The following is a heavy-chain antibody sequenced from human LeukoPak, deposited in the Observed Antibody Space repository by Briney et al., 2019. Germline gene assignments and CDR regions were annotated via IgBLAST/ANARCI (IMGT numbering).Heavy chain of an antibody. Sequence: PGAPLQISCKGSGSRFISYWIGWVRRLPGKGREWMGIIYPGDSGTRYSPSFQGQVTSSADRSISTAYLQWSTLKASDTAMYYCARRHYYDSSGYYSYWGQGTLVTVSS. CDR1: GSRFISYW. CDR2: IYPGDSGT. V-gene: IGHV5-51*01. J-gene: IGHJ4*02. D-gene: IGHD3-22*01. CDR3: ARRHYYDSSGYYSY.